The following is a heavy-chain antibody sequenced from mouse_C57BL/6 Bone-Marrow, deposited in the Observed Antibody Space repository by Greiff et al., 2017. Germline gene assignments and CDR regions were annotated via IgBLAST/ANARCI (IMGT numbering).Heavy chain of an antibody. J-gene: IGHJ2*01. D-gene: IGHD4-1*01. V-gene: IGHV1-59*01. CDR1: GYTFTSYW. Sequence: QVQLQQPGAELVRPGTSVKLSCKASGYTFTSYWMHWVKQRPGQGLEWIGVIDPSDSYTNYNQKFKGKATLTVDTSSSTAYMQLSSLTSEDSAVYYCARGANWDFDDWGQGTTLTVSS. CDR3: ARGANWDFDD. CDR2: IDPSDSYT.